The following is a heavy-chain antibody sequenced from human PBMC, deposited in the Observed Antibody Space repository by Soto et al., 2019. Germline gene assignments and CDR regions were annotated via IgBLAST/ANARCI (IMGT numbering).Heavy chain of an antibody. J-gene: IGHJ4*02. Sequence: GGSLRLSCAASGFTFSSYAMSWVRQAPGKGLEWVSAISGSGGSTYYADSVKGRFTISRDNSKNTLYLQMNSLRAEDTAVYYCAKDGRIRYFDWLITANDYWGQGTLVTVSS. CDR2: ISGSGGST. CDR1: GFTFSSYA. D-gene: IGHD3-9*01. CDR3: AKDGRIRYFDWLITANDY. V-gene: IGHV3-23*01.